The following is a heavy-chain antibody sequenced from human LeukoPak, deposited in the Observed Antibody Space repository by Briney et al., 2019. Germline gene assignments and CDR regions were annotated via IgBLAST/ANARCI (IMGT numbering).Heavy chain of an antibody. V-gene: IGHV3-23*01. Sequence: GGSLRLSCAASGFTFSSYCMNWVRQAPGKGLEWVSAISDDGGDTKYAESVKGRFTISRDNSRNRLYLQMNSLRVEDTAIYYCGRDWKLDYWGQGILVTVSS. J-gene: IGHJ4*02. CDR3: GRDWKLDY. CDR2: ISDDGGDT. CDR1: GFTFSSYC. D-gene: IGHD1-1*01.